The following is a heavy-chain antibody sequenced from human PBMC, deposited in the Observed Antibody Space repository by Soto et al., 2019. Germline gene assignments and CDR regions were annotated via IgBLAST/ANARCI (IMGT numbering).Heavy chain of an antibody. V-gene: IGHV4-39*02. D-gene: IGHD1-7*01. Sequence: QLQLQESGPGLVKPSETLSLTCTVSGGYISSSSYYWGWIRQPPGKGLEWLGGIYYRGSTYYNPSLKSRVNISVATSKHHFSLKLSSVTAADTAVYDCASRSGNSQGGFDYGGQGTLLTVSS. CDR3: ASRSGNSQGGFDY. CDR1: GGYISSSSYY. J-gene: IGHJ4*02. CDR2: IYYRGST.